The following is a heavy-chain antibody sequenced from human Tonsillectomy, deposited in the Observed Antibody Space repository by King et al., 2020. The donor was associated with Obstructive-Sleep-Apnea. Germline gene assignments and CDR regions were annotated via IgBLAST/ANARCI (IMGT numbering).Heavy chain of an antibody. J-gene: IGHJ4*02. D-gene: IGHD3-10*01. Sequence: VQLVESGGGLIQPGGSLRLSCAASGFRFSGYSMIWVRQAPAKGLDWISYISSSSRTIYYADSVKGRFTISRDNAKNSLYLQMNSLGAGDTAIYYCATDHGFRYVDYWGLGTLVTVSS. CDR3: ATDHGFRYVDY. CDR1: GFRFSGYS. CDR2: ISSSSRTI. V-gene: IGHV3-48*01.